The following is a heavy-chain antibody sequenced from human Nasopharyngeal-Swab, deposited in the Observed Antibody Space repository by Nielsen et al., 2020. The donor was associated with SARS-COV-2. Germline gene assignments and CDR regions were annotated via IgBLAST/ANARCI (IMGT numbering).Heavy chain of an antibody. CDR3: ARDSSSWYPNAPFDY. Sequence: SETLSLTCTVSGGSISSYYWSWIRQPAGKGLEWIGRIYTSGSTNYNPPLKSRVTMSVDTSKNQFSLKLSSVTAADTAVYYCARDSSSWYPNAPFDYWGQGTLVTVSS. V-gene: IGHV4-4*07. J-gene: IGHJ4*02. CDR2: IYTSGST. D-gene: IGHD6-13*01. CDR1: GGSISSYY.